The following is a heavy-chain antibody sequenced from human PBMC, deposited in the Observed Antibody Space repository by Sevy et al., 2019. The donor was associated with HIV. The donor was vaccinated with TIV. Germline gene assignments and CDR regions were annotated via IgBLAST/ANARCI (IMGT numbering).Heavy chain of an antibody. CDR3: VKGLGMVQGALLSDDI. J-gene: IGHJ3*02. V-gene: IGHV3-30*02. Sequence: GGSLRLSCAASGFAYNGYGMHWVRQAPGKGLEWVTFIRYDGTTKYYADSVKGRFTVSRDNSKNTLYLQMNSLRAEDTAVYYCVKGLGMVQGALLSDDIWGQGTKVTVSS. CDR1: GFAYNGYG. D-gene: IGHD3-10*01. CDR2: IRYDGTTK.